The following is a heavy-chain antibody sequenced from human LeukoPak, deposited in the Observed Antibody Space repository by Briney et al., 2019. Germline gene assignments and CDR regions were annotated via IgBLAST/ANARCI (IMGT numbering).Heavy chain of an antibody. CDR3: ARQWKEVAVFDP. D-gene: IGHD2-15*01. V-gene: IGHV4-39*01. J-gene: IGHJ5*02. Sequence: SETLSLTCTVSGGSISSSSYYWGWIRQPPGKGLEWIGSIYYSGSTYYNPSLKSRVTISVDTSKNQFSLKLSSVTAADTAVYYCARQWKEVAVFDPWGQGTLVTVSS. CDR2: IYYSGST. CDR1: GGSISSSSYY.